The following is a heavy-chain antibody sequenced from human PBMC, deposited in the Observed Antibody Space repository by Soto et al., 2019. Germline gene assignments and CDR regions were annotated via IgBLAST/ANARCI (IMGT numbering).Heavy chain of an antibody. J-gene: IGHJ4*02. CDR2: IFDTGST. CDR3: ARGPNRFYFDS. Sequence: QVQLQESGPGLVKPSETLSLTCTVSGGSIGSYYWSWIRQPPGKGLEWIGYIFDTGSTNYNPSLESRVTISVDTSKIQFPLKLTSVTAADTAIYYCARGPNRFYFDSWGQGTLVTVSS. V-gene: IGHV4-59*12. D-gene: IGHD3-3*01. CDR1: GGSIGSYY.